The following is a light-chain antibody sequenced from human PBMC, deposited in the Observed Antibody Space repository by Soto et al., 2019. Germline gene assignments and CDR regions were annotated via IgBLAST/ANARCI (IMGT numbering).Light chain of an antibody. CDR3: QQYASSPLLT. J-gene: IGKJ4*01. V-gene: IGKV3-15*01. Sequence: EILMTQSPVTLSVSPGERATLSCRASQSVSSNLAWYQQKPGQAPSLLIYGAFTRATGIPARFSGTGSGTEFTLTISSLQSEDFALYYCQQYASSPLLTFGGGTKVEIK. CDR2: GAF. CDR1: QSVSSN.